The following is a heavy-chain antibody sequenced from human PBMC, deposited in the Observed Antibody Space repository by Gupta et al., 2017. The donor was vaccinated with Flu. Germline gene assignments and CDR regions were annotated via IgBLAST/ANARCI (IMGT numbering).Heavy chain of an antibody. D-gene: IGHD6-19*01. CDR2: INWNSGSI. CDR3: AKTMAVAGYYFYGMDV. CDR1: GFTFAHYA. Sequence: EVQLVESGGGLVQPGRSLRLSCAASGFTFAHYAMHWVRQAPGKGLQWVSGINWNSGSIAYADSVKGRFTISRDNARNTLYLQMNALRVEDTALYYCAKTMAVAGYYFYGMDVWGQGTTVSVSS. V-gene: IGHV3-9*01. J-gene: IGHJ6*02.